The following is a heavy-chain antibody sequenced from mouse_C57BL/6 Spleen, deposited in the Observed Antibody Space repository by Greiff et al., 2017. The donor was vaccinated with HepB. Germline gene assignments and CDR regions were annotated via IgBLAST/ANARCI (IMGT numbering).Heavy chain of an antibody. D-gene: IGHD1-1*01. V-gene: IGHV1-82*01. CDR2: IYPGDGDT. J-gene: IGHJ4*01. CDR3: AREGFTTVVATEYYAMDY. CDR1: GYAFSSSW. Sequence: QVQLQQSGPELVKPGASVKISCKASGYAFSSSWMNWVKQRPGKGLEWIGRIYPGDGDTNYNGKFKGKATLTADKSSSTAYMQLSSLTSEDSAVYFCAREGFTTVVATEYYAMDYWGQGTSVTVSS.